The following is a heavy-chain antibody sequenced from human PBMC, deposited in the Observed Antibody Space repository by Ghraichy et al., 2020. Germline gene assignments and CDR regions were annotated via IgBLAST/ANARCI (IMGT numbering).Heavy chain of an antibody. D-gene: IGHD3-22*01. CDR2: IIPLFGTA. J-gene: IGHJ4*02. CDR3: ARQPYYDSSGYSELDY. Sequence: SVKVSCKASGGTFSSYAISWVRQAPGQGLEWMGGIIPLFGTANYAQKFQDRVTITADESTSTAYMELSSLRSEDTAVYYCARQPYYDSSGYSELDYWGQGTLVTVSS. CDR1: GGTFSSYA. V-gene: IGHV1-69*13.